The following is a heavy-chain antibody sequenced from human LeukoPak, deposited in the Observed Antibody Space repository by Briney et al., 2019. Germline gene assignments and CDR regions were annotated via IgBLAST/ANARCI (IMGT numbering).Heavy chain of an antibody. J-gene: IGHJ5*02. Sequence: SVKVSCKASGGTFGSYAISWVRQAPGQGLEWMGGIIPIFGTANYAQKFQGRVTITTDESTSTAYMELSSLRSEDTAVYYCARDRGCSGGSCYSPNWFDPWGQGTLVTVSS. V-gene: IGHV1-69*05. CDR2: IIPIFGTA. D-gene: IGHD2-15*01. CDR1: GGTFGSYA. CDR3: ARDRGCSGGSCYSPNWFDP.